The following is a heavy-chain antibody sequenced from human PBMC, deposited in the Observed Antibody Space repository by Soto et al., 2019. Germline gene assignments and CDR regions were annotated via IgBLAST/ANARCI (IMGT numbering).Heavy chain of an antibody. CDR1: GFTFSNAW. CDR3: TTDDSSSFSYYYGMDV. D-gene: IGHD6-13*01. CDR2: IKSKTDGGTT. Sequence: GGSLRLSCAASGFTFSNAWMNWVRQAPGKGLEWVGRIKSKTDGGTTDYAAPVKGRFTISRDDSKNTLYLQMNSLKTEDTAVYYCTTDDSSSFSYYYGMDVWGQGTTVTVSS. J-gene: IGHJ6*02. V-gene: IGHV3-15*07.